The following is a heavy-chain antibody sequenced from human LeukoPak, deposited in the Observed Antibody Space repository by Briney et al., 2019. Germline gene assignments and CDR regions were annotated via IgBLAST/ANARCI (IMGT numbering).Heavy chain of an antibody. CDR2: ISWNSGSI. Sequence: PGGSLRLSCAASGFTFDDYAIHWVRQAPGKGLEWVSGISWNSGSIGYADSVKGRFTISRDNAKNSLYLQMNSLRAEDTALYYCAARGWYVDYWGQGTLVTVSS. J-gene: IGHJ4*02. CDR1: GFTFDDYA. D-gene: IGHD6-19*01. CDR3: AARGWYVDY. V-gene: IGHV3-9*01.